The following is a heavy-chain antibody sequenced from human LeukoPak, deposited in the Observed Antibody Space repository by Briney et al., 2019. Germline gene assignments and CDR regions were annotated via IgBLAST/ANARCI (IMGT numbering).Heavy chain of an antibody. CDR1: GFTVSKYS. V-gene: IGHV3-48*01. D-gene: IGHD3-9*01. Sequence: GGSLRLSCAASGFTVSKYSMTWVRQAPGKGLEWVSYISSTSSIIHYADSVKGRFTISRDNSKNTLYLQMNSLRAEDTAVYYCARGHILTGYYPRIYYYYYMDVWGKGTTVTVSS. J-gene: IGHJ6*03. CDR3: ARGHILTGYYPRIYYYYYMDV. CDR2: ISSTSSII.